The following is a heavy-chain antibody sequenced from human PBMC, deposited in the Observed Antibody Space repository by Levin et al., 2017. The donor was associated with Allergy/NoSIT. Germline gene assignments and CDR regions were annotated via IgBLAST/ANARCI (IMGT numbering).Heavy chain of an antibody. V-gene: IGHV3-30*18. J-gene: IGHJ6*04. Sequence: GESLKISCAASGFTFSSYGMHWVRQAPGKGLEWVAVISHDGSNKYYADSVKGRFTISRDDSKNTLYLQMNSLSAEDTAVFYCAKPHGIGEAGWLESGLDVWGKGTTVTVSS. D-gene: IGHD6-13*01. CDR2: ISHDGSNK. CDR3: AKPHGIGEAGWLESGLDV. CDR1: GFTFSSYG.